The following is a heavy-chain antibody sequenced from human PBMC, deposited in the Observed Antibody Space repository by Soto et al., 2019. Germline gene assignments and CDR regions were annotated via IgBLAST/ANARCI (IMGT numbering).Heavy chain of an antibody. D-gene: IGHD4-17*01. V-gene: IGHV3-48*03. CDR2: ISSSGSTI. CDR3: ARAPSWTTVKSSKGYAFDI. Sequence: GSLRLSCAASGFTFSSYEMNWVRQAPGKGLEWVSYISSSGSTIYYADSVKGRFTISRDNAKNSLYLQMNSLRAEDTAVYYCARAPSWTTVKSSKGYAFDIWGQGTMVTVSS. CDR1: GFTFSSYE. J-gene: IGHJ3*02.